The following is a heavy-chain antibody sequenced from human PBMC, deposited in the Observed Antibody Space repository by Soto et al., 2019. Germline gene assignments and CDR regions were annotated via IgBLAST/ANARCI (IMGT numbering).Heavy chain of an antibody. CDR3: ARGSVDYDYWSGYNWFDP. Sequence: PSDTLSLTCAVYGGSFSGYYWSWIRQPPGKGLEWIGEINHSGSTNYNPSLKSRVTISVDTSKNQFSLKLSSVTAADTAVYYCARGSVDYDYWSGYNWFDPWGQGTLVTVSS. J-gene: IGHJ5*02. V-gene: IGHV4-34*01. CDR2: INHSGST. CDR1: GGSFSGYY. D-gene: IGHD3-3*01.